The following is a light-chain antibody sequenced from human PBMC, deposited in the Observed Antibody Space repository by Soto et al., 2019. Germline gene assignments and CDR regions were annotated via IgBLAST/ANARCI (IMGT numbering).Light chain of an antibody. J-gene: IGKJ1*01. CDR1: QSVSRY. CDR2: DAF. CDR3: QQYVTSSPRT. Sequence: EIVLTQSPVTLSLSPGERATLSCRASQSVSRYLAWYQQKPDQAPRLLIYDAFNRATGIPARFSGSGSGTDFTLTISSLEPEDFVVYYCQQYVTSSPRTFGQGTKVDIK. V-gene: IGKV3-11*01.